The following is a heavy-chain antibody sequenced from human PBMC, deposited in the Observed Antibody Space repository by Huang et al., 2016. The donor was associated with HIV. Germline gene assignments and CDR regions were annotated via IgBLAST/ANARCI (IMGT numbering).Heavy chain of an antibody. D-gene: IGHD5-18*01. Sequence: QVQLVESGGGVVQPGRSLRLSCAASGFPFNNHAMHWVRQAPGKGLEWVEVISKYGSNNYYADSVKGRFTISRDSYKSTLFLHMTSLRTEDTAVYYCARAKDTWDAYDIWGQGTMVIVSS. V-gene: IGHV3-30-3*01. CDR1: GFPFNNHA. J-gene: IGHJ3*02. CDR2: ISKYGSNN. CDR3: ARAKDTWDAYDI.